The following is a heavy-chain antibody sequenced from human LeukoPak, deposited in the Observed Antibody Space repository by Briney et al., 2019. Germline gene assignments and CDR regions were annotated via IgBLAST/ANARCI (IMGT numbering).Heavy chain of an antibody. CDR3: ARENISKYYFDY. V-gene: IGHV1-2*04. Sequence: ASVKVSCKASGYTFTGYYMHWVRQAPGQGLEWMGWINPNSGGTNYAQKFQGWVTMTRDTSISTAYMELSRLRSDGTAVYYCARENISKYYFDYWGQGTLVTVSS. D-gene: IGHD2/OR15-2a*01. J-gene: IGHJ4*02. CDR1: GYTFTGYY. CDR2: INPNSGGT.